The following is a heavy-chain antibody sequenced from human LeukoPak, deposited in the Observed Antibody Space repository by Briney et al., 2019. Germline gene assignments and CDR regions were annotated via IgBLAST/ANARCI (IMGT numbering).Heavy chain of an antibody. CDR2: ISSSGSTI. D-gene: IGHD2-15*01. CDR1: GFTFSSYE. V-gene: IGHV3-48*03. CDR3: ARAHCSGGSCLSA. Sequence: GGSLRLSCAASGFTFSSYEMNWVRQAPGKGLEWVSYISSSGSTIYYADSVKGRFTISRDNAKNTLYLQMNSLRAEDTAVYYCARAHCSGGSCLSAWGQGTLVTVSS. J-gene: IGHJ5*02.